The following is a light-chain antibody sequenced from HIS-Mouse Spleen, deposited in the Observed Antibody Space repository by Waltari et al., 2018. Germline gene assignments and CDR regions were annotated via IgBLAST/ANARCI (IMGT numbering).Light chain of an antibody. V-gene: IGLV2-23*01. J-gene: IGLJ3*02. CDR2: EGS. CDR1: SSDVGSYNL. Sequence: QSALTQPASVSGSPGQSITISCTGPSSDVGSYNLVSWYQQHPGKAPKLMIYEGSKRTSGVSNRFSGSKSGNTASLTISGLQAEDEADYYCCSYAGSSTYWVFGGGTKLTVL. CDR3: CSYAGSSTYWV.